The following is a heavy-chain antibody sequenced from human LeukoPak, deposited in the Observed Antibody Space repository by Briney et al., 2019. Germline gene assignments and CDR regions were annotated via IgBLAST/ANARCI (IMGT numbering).Heavy chain of an antibody. CDR1: GGTFSSYA. D-gene: IGHD5-24*01. CDR3: ARDGDGYNFPLDY. V-gene: IGHV1-69*13. Sequence: SVKVTCKASGGTFSSYAISWVRQAPGQGLEWMGGIIPIFGTANYAQKFQGRVTITADESTSTAYMELSSLRSEDTAVYYCARDGDGYNFPLDYWGQGTLVTVSS. CDR2: IIPIFGTA. J-gene: IGHJ4*02.